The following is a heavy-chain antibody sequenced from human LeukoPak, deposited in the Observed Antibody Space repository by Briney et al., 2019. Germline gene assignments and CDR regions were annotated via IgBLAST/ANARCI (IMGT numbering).Heavy chain of an antibody. V-gene: IGHV4-59*01. CDR1: GVSISSYY. D-gene: IGHD3-22*01. CDR2: IYYSGSA. J-gene: IGHJ3*02. CDR3: ARGYYPLLAFDI. Sequence: SETLSLTCTVSGVSISSYYWSWIRQPPGKGLEWIGHIYYSGSANYNPYLKSRVTISVDTSKNQFSLKLSSVTAADTAVYYCARGYYPLLAFDIWGQGTMVTVSS.